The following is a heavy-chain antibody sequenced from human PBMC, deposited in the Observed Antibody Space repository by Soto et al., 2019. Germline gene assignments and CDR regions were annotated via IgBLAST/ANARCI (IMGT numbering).Heavy chain of an antibody. D-gene: IGHD3-9*01. CDR2: ISSSGSTI. Sequence: VGSLRLSCASSVFTFSDYYMSCIRHAPGKGLEWVSYISSSGSTIYYADSVKGRFTISRDNAKNSLYLQMNSLRAEDTAVYYCARSSRYLDWYYYFQYWGQGTLVIVS. V-gene: IGHV3-11*01. CDR3: ARSSRYLDWYYYFQY. J-gene: IGHJ4*02. CDR1: VFTFSDYY.